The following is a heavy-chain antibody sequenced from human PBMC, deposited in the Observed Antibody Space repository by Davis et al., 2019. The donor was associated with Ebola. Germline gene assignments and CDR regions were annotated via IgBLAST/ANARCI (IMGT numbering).Heavy chain of an antibody. CDR3: ARTSIAAAGTFDY. J-gene: IGHJ4*02. CDR1: GGSFSGYY. Sequence: SETLSLTCAVYGGSFSGYYWSWIRQPPGKGLEWIGEINHSGNTNYNPSLKSRVTISVDTSKNQFSLKLSSVTAADTAVYYCARTSIAAAGTFDYWGQGTLVTVSS. D-gene: IGHD6-13*01. V-gene: IGHV4-34*01. CDR2: INHSGNT.